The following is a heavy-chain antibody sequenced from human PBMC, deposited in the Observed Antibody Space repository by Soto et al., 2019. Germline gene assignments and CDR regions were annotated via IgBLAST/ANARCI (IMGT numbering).Heavy chain of an antibody. D-gene: IGHD6-13*01. CDR2: INSDGSST. CDR3: ARDPPRLPYWPRYSSSWYLDY. V-gene: IGHV3-74*01. CDR1: GFTFSSYW. Sequence: GSLRLSCAASGFTFSSYWMHWVRQAPGKGLVWVSRINSDGSSTSYADSVKGRFTISRDNAKNTLYLQMNSLRAEDTAVYYCARDPPRLPYWPRYSSSWYLDYWGQGTLVTVSS. J-gene: IGHJ4*02.